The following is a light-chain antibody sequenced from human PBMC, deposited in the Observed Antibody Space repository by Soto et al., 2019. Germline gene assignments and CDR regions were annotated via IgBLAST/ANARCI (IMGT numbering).Light chain of an antibody. J-gene: IGKJ1*01. Sequence: EIVLTQSPATLSLSPWERATLSCRASQSVSSYLAWYQQKPGQAPRLLIYDASSRATGIPDRFSGSGSGTDFTLSIIRLEPEDFAVYYCQQYDISPWTFGQGTKVDIK. CDR2: DAS. CDR3: QQYDISPWT. CDR1: QSVSSY. V-gene: IGKV3-20*01.